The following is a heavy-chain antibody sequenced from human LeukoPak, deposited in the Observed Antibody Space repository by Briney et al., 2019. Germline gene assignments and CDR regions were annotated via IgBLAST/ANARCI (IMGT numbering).Heavy chain of an antibody. CDR3: ARDSDDILTGYYSGSADYDYYYGMDV. V-gene: IGHV1-69*06. D-gene: IGHD3-9*01. CDR2: IIPIFGTA. CDR1: GGTFSSYA. Sequence: SVKVSCKASGGTFSSYAISWVRQAPGQGLEWMGGIIPIFGTANYAQKFQGRVTITADKSTSTAYMELSSLRSEDTAVYYCARDSDDILTGYYSGSADYDYYYGMDVWGKGTTVTVSS. J-gene: IGHJ6*04.